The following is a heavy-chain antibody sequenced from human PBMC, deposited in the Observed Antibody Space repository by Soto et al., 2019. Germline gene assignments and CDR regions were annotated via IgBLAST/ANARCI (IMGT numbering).Heavy chain of an antibody. CDR2: INRDSTVK. CDR3: LNGDYY. Sequence: EEQLVESGGGLVQPGGSLRLSCAASGFSFSTHYMNWVRQSPGKGLEWVSSINRDSTVKYYADSVKGRFTISRDNARNSLSLQMNSLRADDTAVYYCLNGDYYVGPGTLVTVSS. V-gene: IGHV3-48*01. J-gene: IGHJ4*02. D-gene: IGHD3-16*01. CDR1: GFSFSTHY.